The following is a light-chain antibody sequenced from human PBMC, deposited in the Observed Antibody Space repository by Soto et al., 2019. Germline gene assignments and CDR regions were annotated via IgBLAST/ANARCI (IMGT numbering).Light chain of an antibody. CDR1: QSLVYNDGNTY. V-gene: IGKV2-24*01. J-gene: IGKJ1*01. CDR3: QLSFSTPRP. Sequence: DIVMTQTPLSSPVTLGQAASISCRSSQSLVYNDGNTYLSWFQQRPGQPPRLLIYKVSDRFSGVPDRFSGSGAGTDFTLTISRVEAEDFGTYYCQLSFSTPRPFGQGTKVDI. CDR2: KVS.